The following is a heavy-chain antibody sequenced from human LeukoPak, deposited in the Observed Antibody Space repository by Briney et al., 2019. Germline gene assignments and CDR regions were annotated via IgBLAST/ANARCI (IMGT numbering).Heavy chain of an antibody. V-gene: IGHV4-34*01. CDR1: SGSFSGYY. J-gene: IGHJ4*02. CDR3: AREVGSSWYYFDY. CDR2: INHSGST. D-gene: IGHD6-13*01. Sequence: SETLSLTCAVYSGSFSGYYWSWIRQPPGKGLEWIGEINHSGSTNYNPSLKSRVTISVDTSKNQFSLKLSSVTAADTAVYYCAREVGSSWYYFDYWGQGTLVTVSS.